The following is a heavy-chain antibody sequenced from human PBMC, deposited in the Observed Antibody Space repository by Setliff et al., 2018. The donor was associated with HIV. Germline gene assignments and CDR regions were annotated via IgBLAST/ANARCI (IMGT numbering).Heavy chain of an antibody. V-gene: IGHV1-69*06. Sequence: ASVKVSCKASGGTFSNYAISWVRQAPGQGLEWMARIIPIFRTTNYAQKFQGRVTITADKSTTTAYMDLCSLRYEDTAVYYCAAGYSYELLSSYYFDYWGQGTLVTVSS. CDR1: GGTFSNYA. CDR3: AAGYSYELLSSYYFDY. D-gene: IGHD5-18*01. J-gene: IGHJ4*02. CDR2: IIPIFRTT.